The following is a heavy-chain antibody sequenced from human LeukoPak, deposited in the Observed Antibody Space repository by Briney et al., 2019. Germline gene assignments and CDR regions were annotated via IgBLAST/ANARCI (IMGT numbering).Heavy chain of an antibody. J-gene: IGHJ4*02. CDR1: GGTFSSYA. V-gene: IGHV1-69*05. D-gene: IGHD5-18*01. CDR2: IIAISGTA. CDR3: ARGYSYGPYYFDY. Sequence: ASVKVSRKASGGTFSSYAISWVRQAPGEGLGWMGGIIAISGTATYAKKFQGRVTITTDQSTSIAYMELPSLRSEDTAVYYCARGYSYGPYYFDYRGQGTLVTVSS.